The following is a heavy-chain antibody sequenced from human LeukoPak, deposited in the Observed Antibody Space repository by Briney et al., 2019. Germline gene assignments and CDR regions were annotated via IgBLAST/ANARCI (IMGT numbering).Heavy chain of an antibody. D-gene: IGHD2-2*01. V-gene: IGHV1-2*02. J-gene: IGHJ6*03. CDR3: ARVPKYQLGYYYYMDV. CDR2: INPNSGGT. CDR1: GYTFTGYY. Sequence: GASVKVSCKASGYTFTGYYMHWVRQAPGQGLEWMGWINPNSGGTNYAQKFQGRVTMTRDTSISTAYMELSRLRSEDTAVYYCARVPKYQLGYYYYMDVWGKGTTVTISS.